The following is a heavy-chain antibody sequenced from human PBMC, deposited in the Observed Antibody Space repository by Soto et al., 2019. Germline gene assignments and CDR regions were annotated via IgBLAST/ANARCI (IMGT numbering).Heavy chain of an antibody. V-gene: IGHV2-5*02. D-gene: IGHD3-22*01. CDR1: GFSLSTSGVG. J-gene: IGHJ3*02. CDR3: AHRVYDSSGYESFDI. Sequence: QITLKESGPTLVKPTQTLTLTCTFSGFSLSTSGVGVGWIRQPPGKALEWLALIYWDDDKPYSPSLKSRLTITKDTSKTQVVLTMTNMDPVDTATYYCAHRVYDSSGYESFDIWGQGTMVTVSS. CDR2: IYWDDDK.